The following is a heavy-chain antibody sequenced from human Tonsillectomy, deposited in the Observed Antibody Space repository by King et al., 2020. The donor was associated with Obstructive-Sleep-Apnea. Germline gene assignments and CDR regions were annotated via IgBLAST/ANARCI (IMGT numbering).Heavy chain of an antibody. CDR2: IYYSGST. CDR3: AREGDIVVVPAANMDV. CDR1: GGSISSSSYY. V-gene: IGHV4-39*07. J-gene: IGHJ6*02. Sequence: QLQESGPGLVKPSETLSLTCTVSGGSISSSSYYWGWIRQPPGKGLEWIGSIYYSGSTYYNPSLKSRVTISVETSKNQFSLKLGSVTAADTAVYYCAREGDIVVVPAANMDVWGQGTTVTVSS. D-gene: IGHD2-2*01.